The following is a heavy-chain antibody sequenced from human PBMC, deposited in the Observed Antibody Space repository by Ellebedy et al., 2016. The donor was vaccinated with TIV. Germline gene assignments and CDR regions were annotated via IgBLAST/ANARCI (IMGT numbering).Heavy chain of an antibody. Sequence: AASVKVSCKASGYTFPSYGISWVRHAPGQGLEWMGWISGYNGNTNYAQKLQGRVTMTTDTSTSTAYMELRSLRSDDTAVYYCARDRYIKRIAWFDPWGQGTLVTVSS. CDR1: GYTFPSYG. V-gene: IGHV1-18*04. D-gene: IGHD2-2*02. CDR2: ISGYNGNT. CDR3: ARDRYIKRIAWFDP. J-gene: IGHJ5*02.